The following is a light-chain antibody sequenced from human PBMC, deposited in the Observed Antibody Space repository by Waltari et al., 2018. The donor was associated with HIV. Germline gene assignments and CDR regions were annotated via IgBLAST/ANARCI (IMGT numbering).Light chain of an antibody. CDR3: QQYNSYSYT. CDR2: KAS. Sequence: DIQMTQSPSTLSASVGDRVTITCRASQSIRKRLAWYQQKAGKAPKLLIYKASSLQRCVPPRFRGSGSGTEFTLTISSLQPDYVGTYYCQQYNSYSYTFGQGTKLE. CDR1: QSIRKR. V-gene: IGKV1-5*03. J-gene: IGKJ2*01.